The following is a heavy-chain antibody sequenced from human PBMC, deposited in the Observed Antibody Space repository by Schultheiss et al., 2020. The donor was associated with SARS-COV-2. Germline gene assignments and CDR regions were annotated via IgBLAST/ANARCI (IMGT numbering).Heavy chain of an antibody. CDR3: ARVGSPADY. D-gene: IGHD6-13*01. Sequence: GESLKISCAASGFTFSSYSMNWVRQAPGKGLEWVSSISSSSSYIYYADSVKGRFTISRDNAKNSLYLQMNSLRAEDTAVYYCARVGSPADYWGQGTLVTVSS. CDR1: GFTFSSYS. CDR2: ISSSSSYI. V-gene: IGHV3-21*01. J-gene: IGHJ4*02.